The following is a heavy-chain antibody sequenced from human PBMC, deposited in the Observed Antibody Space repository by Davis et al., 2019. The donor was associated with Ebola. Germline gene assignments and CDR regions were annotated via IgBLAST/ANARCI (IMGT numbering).Heavy chain of an antibody. CDR3: ARVGLGNCSSTSCYFHGMDV. V-gene: IGHV4-34*01. Sequence: SETLSLTCAVYGGSFSGYYWSWIRQPPGKGLEWIGEINHSGSTNYNPSLKSRVTISVDTSKNQFSLKLSSVTAADTALYYCARVGLGNCSSTSCYFHGMDVWGQGTTVTVSS. J-gene: IGHJ6*02. D-gene: IGHD2-2*01. CDR1: GGSFSGYY. CDR2: INHSGST.